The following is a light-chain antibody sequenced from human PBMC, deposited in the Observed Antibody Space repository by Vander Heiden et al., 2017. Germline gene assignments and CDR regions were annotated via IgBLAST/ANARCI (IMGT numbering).Light chain of an antibody. V-gene: IGLV3-1*01. Sequence: SYDLTQTPSVSVSPGHTAHISCSGYKLGDQSVCWYQQKPGQSPVLVILLDNKRPSGIPESFSGSNYGTNATLTIRGTQTLDEAEYDWQRWNSPTSGGFGGGTKLTVL. CDR3: QRWNSPTSGG. J-gene: IGLJ3*02. CDR2: LDN. CDR1: KLGDQS.